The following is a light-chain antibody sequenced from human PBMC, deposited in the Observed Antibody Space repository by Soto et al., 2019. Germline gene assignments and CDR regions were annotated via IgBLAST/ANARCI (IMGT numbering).Light chain of an antibody. V-gene: IGLV2-8*01. CDR1: SSDVGAYTY. J-gene: IGLJ1*01. CDR2: GVT. Sequence: QSVLTQPPSASGSPGQSVTISCTGTSSDVGAYTYVSWYQQHPGKAPKLMIYGVTERPSGVPDRFSGSKSGNTASLTVSGLQNEDEAYYYCSSYAGRNNYVFGTGTKVTV. CDR3: SSYAGRNNYV.